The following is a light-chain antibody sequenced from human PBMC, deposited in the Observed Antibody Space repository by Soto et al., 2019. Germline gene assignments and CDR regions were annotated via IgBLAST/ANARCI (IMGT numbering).Light chain of an antibody. J-gene: IGLJ3*02. CDR1: SSDVGGYNS. CDR2: EVS. CDR3: SSYTSSTTWV. Sequence: ALTQPASVSGSPGQSISISCTGTSSDVGGYNSVSWYQQHPGKAPKLMIYEVSNRPSGVSNRFSGSKSGNTASLTISGLLPEDEADYYCSSYTSSTTWVFGGGTKLTVL. V-gene: IGLV2-14*01.